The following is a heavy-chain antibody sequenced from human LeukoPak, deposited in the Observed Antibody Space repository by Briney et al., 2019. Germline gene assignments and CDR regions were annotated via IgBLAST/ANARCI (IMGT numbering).Heavy chain of an antibody. CDR1: GFTFTNHW. CDR3: GRDVVLGSGSVDY. Sequence: GGSLRLSCAASGFTFTNHWMHWVRQAPGKGLVWVSRIRGDGGDTSYADSVKGRFTISRDNAKNTLYLQMDSLGAEDTAVYYCGRDVVLGSGSVDYWGQGVLVTVSS. V-gene: IGHV3-74*01. J-gene: IGHJ4*02. CDR2: IRGDGGDT. D-gene: IGHD3-10*01.